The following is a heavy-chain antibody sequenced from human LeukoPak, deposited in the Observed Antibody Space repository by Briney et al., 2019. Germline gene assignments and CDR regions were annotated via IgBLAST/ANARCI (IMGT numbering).Heavy chain of an antibody. D-gene: IGHD3-10*01. V-gene: IGHV3-23*01. CDR2: ISGSGGST. CDR3: AKAISPTMVRGVMTPLDY. CDR1: GFTFSSYA. J-gene: IGHJ4*02. Sequence: GGSLRLSCAASGFTFSSYAMSWVRQAPGKGLEWASAISGSGGSTYYADSVKGRFTISRDNSKNTLYLQMNSLRAEDTAVYYCAKAISPTMVRGVMTPLDYWGQGTLVTVSS.